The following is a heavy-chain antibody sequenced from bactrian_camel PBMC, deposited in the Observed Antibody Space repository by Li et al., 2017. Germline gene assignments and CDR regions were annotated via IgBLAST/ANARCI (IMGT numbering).Heavy chain of an antibody. CDR3: AARRSYCSGSSCLYGYEYSY. D-gene: IGHD3*01. Sequence: QLVESGGGSVQSGGSLRLSCAASGRSYSSYTMGWFRQAPGKEREGVAVIDSSGSPSYAASVKGRFTISRDNAKNTLYLQMNSLKPEDTAMYYCAARRSYCSGSSCLYGYEYSYWGQGTQVTVS. CDR1: GRSYSSYT. V-gene: IGHV3S53*01. CDR2: IDSSGSP. J-gene: IGHJ4*01.